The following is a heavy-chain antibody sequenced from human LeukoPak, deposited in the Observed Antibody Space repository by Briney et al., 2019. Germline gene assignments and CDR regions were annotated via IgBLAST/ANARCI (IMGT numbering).Heavy chain of an antibody. CDR1: EFTFSNSW. CDR3: GRGYSYGFYNY. J-gene: IGHJ4*02. Sequence: GGSLRLSCVAPEFTFSNSWLHWVRQAPGKGPVWVSRINTDGSNTIYADSVKGRFTISRDNAKNTLYLQMNSLRAEDMAVYYCGRGYSYGFYNYWGQGTLVTVSS. D-gene: IGHD5-18*01. CDR2: INTDGSNT. V-gene: IGHV3-74*01.